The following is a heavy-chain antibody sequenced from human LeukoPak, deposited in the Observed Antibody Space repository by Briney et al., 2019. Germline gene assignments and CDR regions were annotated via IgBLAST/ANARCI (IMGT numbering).Heavy chain of an antibody. D-gene: IGHD3-10*01. J-gene: IGHJ4*02. CDR3: ARHTMVRGVDY. CDR2: IYYSGST. V-gene: IGHV4-59*08. Sequence: KTSETLSLTCTVSGGSISSYYWSWIRQPPGKGLEWIGYIYYSGSTNYNPSLKSRVTISVDTSKNQFSLKLSSVTAADTAVYYCARHTMVRGVDYWGQGTLVTVSS. CDR1: GGSISSYY.